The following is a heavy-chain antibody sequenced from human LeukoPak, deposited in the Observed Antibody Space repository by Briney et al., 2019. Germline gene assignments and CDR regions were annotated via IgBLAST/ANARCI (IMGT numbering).Heavy chain of an antibody. J-gene: IGHJ6*04. D-gene: IGHD3-10*01. CDR2: ISSSGSTI. CDR1: GFTFSSYE. Sequence: GGSMRLSCAASGFTFSSYEMNWVRQAPGKGPEWVSYISSSGSTIYYADSVKGRFTISRDNAKNSLYLQMNSLRAEDTAVYYCARIGFRDYYYYYGMDVWGKGTTVTVSS. V-gene: IGHV3-48*03. CDR3: ARIGFRDYYYYYGMDV.